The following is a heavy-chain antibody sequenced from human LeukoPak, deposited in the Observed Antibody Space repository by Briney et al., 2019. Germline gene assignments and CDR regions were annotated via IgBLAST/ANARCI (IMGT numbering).Heavy chain of an antibody. Sequence: SETLSLTCTVSGGSFSSYYWSWIRQSPEKGLEWIGYIHYSGSTNYNPSLKSRVTISVDRPKNQFSLKLSPVTAADTAVYYCARVLGSSGFYYFDCWGQGTLVTVSS. CDR3: ARVLGSSGFYYFDC. D-gene: IGHD3-22*01. J-gene: IGHJ4*02. CDR1: GGSFSSYY. CDR2: IHYSGST. V-gene: IGHV4-59*01.